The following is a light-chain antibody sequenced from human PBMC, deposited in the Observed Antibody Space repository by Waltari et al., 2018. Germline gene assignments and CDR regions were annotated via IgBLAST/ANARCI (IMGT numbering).Light chain of an antibody. J-gene: IGKJ2*01. CDR1: QSVYSSY. V-gene: IGKV3-20*01. Sequence: EIVLTQSPGTLSLSPGERATLSCRTSQSVYSSYLAWYQQKPRQAPRLLFYGATTRATAIPDRFRRHGSGTDYALTISRVKPEDFALYGCRQYGTSPYTFGQGTKLEI. CDR2: GAT. CDR3: RQYGTSPYT.